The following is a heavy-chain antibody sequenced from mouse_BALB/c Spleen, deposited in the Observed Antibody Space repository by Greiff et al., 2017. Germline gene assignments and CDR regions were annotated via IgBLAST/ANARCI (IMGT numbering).Heavy chain of an antibody. J-gene: IGHJ4*01. CDR1: GYAFSSYW. Sequence: QVQLKESGAELVRPGSSVKISCKASGYAFSSYWMNWVKQRPGQGLEWIGQIYPGDGDTNYNGKFKGKATLTADKSSSTAYMQLSSLTSEDSAVYFCAKGNYGGVYYAMDYWGQGTSVTVSS. D-gene: IGHD2-1*01. V-gene: IGHV1-80*01. CDR3: AKGNYGGVYYAMDY. CDR2: IYPGDGDT.